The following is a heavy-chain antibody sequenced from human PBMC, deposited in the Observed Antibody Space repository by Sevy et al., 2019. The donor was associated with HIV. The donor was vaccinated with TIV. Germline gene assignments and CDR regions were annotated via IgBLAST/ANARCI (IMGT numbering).Heavy chain of an antibody. V-gene: IGHV1-2*02. CDR1: GYTFTGYY. D-gene: IGHD3-22*01. J-gene: IGHJ4*02. CDR2: INPNSGGT. CDR3: ARGEEYDSSGGSGY. Sequence: ASVKVSCKASGYTFTGYYMHWVRQAPGQGLEWMGWINPNSGGTNYAQKFQGRVTMTRDTSISTAYMELSRLGSDDTAVYYCARGEEYDSSGGSGYWGQGTLVTVSS.